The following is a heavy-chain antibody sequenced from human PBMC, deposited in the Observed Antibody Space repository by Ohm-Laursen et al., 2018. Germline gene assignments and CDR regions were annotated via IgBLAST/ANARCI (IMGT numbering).Heavy chain of an antibody. Sequence: PGTLSLTCTVSGGSISSYYWSWIRQPPGKGLEWIGYIYYSGSTNYNPSLKSRVTISVDTSKNQFSLKLSSVTAADTAVYYCAIWAASYFDYWGQGTLVTVSS. V-gene: IGHV4-59*01. D-gene: IGHD6-25*01. CDR3: AIWAASYFDY. CDR2: IYYSGST. J-gene: IGHJ4*02. CDR1: GGSISSYY.